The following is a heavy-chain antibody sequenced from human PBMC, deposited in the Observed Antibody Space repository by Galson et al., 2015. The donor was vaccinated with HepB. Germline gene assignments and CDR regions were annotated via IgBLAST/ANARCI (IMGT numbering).Heavy chain of an antibody. CDR1: GFYFGVYG. D-gene: IGHD1-14*01. V-gene: IGHV3-33*01. J-gene: IGHJ2*01. Sequence: SLRLSCAASGFYFGVYGMHWLRQAPGKGPEWVAVIGHDGTYQKYGDSVKGRFTISRDNSINTVYLQMNSLRVGDTAVYYCAREAPRNQLVHLYYWYFDLWGRGTLVTVSS. CDR3: AREAPRNQLVHLYYWYFDL. CDR2: IGHDGTYQ.